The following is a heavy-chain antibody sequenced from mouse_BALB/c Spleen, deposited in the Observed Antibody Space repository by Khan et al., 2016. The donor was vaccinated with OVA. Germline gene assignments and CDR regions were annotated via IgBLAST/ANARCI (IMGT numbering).Heavy chain of an antibody. D-gene: IGHD2-4*01. CDR2: IFPGDGTT. CDR1: GYTITGYD. Sequence: QVQLKQSGAELEKPGATVKLSCKASGYTITGYDINWVRQRPEQGLEWIGRIFPGDGTTKYNEKFKGKATMTTDKSSSTAYMQLSSLTSEDSAVYLCARGSTMRSWFAYWGQGTLVTVSA. CDR3: ARGSTMRSWFAY. J-gene: IGHJ3*01. V-gene: IGHV1-85*01.